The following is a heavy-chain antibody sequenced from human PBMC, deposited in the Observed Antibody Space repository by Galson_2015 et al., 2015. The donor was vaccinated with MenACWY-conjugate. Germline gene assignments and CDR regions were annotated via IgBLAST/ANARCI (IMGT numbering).Heavy chain of an antibody. Sequence: QSGAEVKKPGESLKISCTGSGSSFTTYWIGWVRQLPGKGLEWMGLISPGDSNIRYSPAFQGRVTISADKSISTAYLQWNSLQASDTAIYYCARHPPGGRGMDVWGQGTTVTVSS. V-gene: IGHV5-51*01. CDR1: GSSFTTYW. D-gene: IGHD1-26*01. J-gene: IGHJ6*02. CDR3: ARHPPGGRGMDV. CDR2: ISPGDSNI.